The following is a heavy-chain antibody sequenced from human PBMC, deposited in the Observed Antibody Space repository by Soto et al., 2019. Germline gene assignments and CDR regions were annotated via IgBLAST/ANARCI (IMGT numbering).Heavy chain of an antibody. CDR3: ARDLMPNDRGLGDLAY. J-gene: IGHJ4*02. Sequence: EVRLVESGGGLVKPGGSLRLSCAASRFTFNKYSMNWVRQAPGKGLEWVSSITSKTGDQYYADSVKGRFIISRDNTNNSLSLQVTSLRDEDTAVYYCARDLMPNDRGLGDLAYWGQGTLVTVSS. V-gene: IGHV3-21*02. CDR1: RFTFNKYS. D-gene: IGHD3-22*01. CDR2: ITSKTGDQ.